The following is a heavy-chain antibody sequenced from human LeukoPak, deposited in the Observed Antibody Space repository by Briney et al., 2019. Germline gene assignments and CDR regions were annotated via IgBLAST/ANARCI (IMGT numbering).Heavy chain of an antibody. Sequence: GGSLRLSCAASAFTFSSYTMIWVRQAPGKGLEWVSAIINSGGSTYDADSVKGRFTISRDNPKNTLYLQMNSLRAEDTAVYYCAKDGYVSWAYQLSHFDYWGQGTLVTVSS. D-gene: IGHD2-2*03. CDR3: AKDGYVSWAYQLSHFDY. CDR1: AFTFSSYT. J-gene: IGHJ4*02. CDR2: IINSGGST. V-gene: IGHV3-23*01.